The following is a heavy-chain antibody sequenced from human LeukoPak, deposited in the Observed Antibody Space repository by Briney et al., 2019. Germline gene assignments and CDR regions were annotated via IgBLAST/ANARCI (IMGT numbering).Heavy chain of an antibody. D-gene: IGHD5-18*01. CDR3: ARARSVATARRYNWFDP. V-gene: IGHV4-59*01. CDR2: IYYSGST. CDR1: GGSISGYY. J-gene: IGHJ5*02. Sequence: SQTLSLTCTVSGGSISGYYWSWIRQPPGKGLEWIGYIYYSGSTNYNPSLKSRVTISVDTSKNQFSLKLSSVTAADTAVYYCARARSVATARRYNWFDPWGQGTLVTVSS.